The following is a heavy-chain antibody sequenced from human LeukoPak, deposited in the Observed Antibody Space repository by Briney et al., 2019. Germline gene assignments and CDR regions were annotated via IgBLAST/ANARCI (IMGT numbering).Heavy chain of an antibody. J-gene: IGHJ4*02. CDR1: GGSISSHY. D-gene: IGHD3-10*01. CDR2: IYYSGST. Sequence: PSETLSLTCTVSGGSISSHYWSWIRQPPGKGLEWIGYIYYSGSTNYNPSLKSRVTISVDTSKNQFSLKLSSVTAADTAVYYCARVAGRYYYGSGSYWEFDYWGQGTLVTVSS. CDR3: ARVAGRYYYGSGSYWEFDY. V-gene: IGHV4-59*11.